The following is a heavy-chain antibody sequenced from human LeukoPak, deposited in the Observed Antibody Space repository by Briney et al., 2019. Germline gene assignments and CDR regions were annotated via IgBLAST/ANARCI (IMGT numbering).Heavy chain of an antibody. CDR1: GFTFSNYA. CDR2: MSHHRSNK. D-gene: IGHD3-22*01. V-gene: IGHV3-30*04. J-gene: IGHJ3*02. Sequence: GGSLRLSCAASGFTFSNYAIHWVRQSPGKGLEWVAVMSHHRSNKYYADSVMGRFTISRDNSKNTVSLQMNSLRVEDTAFYYCVRERDHYDSSRGGFDIWGQGTMVTVSS. CDR3: VRERDHYDSSRGGFDI.